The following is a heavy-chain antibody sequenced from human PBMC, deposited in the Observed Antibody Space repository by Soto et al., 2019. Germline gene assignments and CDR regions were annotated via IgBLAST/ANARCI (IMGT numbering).Heavy chain of an antibody. Sequence: QLQLQESGPGLVQPSETLSLTCTVSGVSISSRDYYWGWIRQPPGKGLEWIGMISYSGSTYYSPSLKSRVTLTADTSNNPLSLRLSSGTAADPAVFPCNNYKSGWEYWGQGTVVTVSS. J-gene: IGHJ4*02. CDR1: GVSISSRDYY. V-gene: IGHV4-39*01. D-gene: IGHD6-19*01. CDR2: ISYSGST. CDR3: NNYKSGWEY.